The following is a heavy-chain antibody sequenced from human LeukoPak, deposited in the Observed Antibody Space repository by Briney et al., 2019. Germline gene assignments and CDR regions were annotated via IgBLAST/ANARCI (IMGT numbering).Heavy chain of an antibody. Sequence: SETLSLTCTVSGGSISSSSYYWGWIRQPPGKGLEWIGSIYHSGSTYYNPSLKSRVTISVDTSKNQFSLKLSSVTAADTAVYYCATRGRHFESWGQGTLVTVSS. J-gene: IGHJ4*02. V-gene: IGHV4-39*07. CDR2: IYHSGST. D-gene: IGHD5-12*01. CDR1: GGSISSSSYY. CDR3: ATRGRHFES.